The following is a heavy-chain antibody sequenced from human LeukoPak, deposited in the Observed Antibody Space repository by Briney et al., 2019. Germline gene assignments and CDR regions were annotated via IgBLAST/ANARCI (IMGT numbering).Heavy chain of an antibody. CDR1: GGSISSYY. CDR2: LYYSGST. Sequence: SETLSLTCTVSGGSISSYYWSWIRQPPGKGLEWIGYLYYSGSTNYNPSLKSRDTISVDTSKNQFSLKLSSVTAADTAVYYCARGGGGNPGAFDIWGQGTMVTVSS. CDR3: ARGGGGNPGAFDI. V-gene: IGHV4-59*01. J-gene: IGHJ3*02. D-gene: IGHD4-23*01.